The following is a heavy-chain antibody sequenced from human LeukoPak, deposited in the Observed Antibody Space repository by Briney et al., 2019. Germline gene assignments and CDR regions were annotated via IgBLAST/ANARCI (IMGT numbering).Heavy chain of an antibody. CDR2: ISPSGGST. CDR3: ARSGSYYRFYRSDAFDI. Sequence: ASVKVSCKAFGYTFTSNYMHWVRQAPGQGPEWMGVISPSGGSTTYAQKFQGRVTLTGDMSTSTDYLELRSLRSDDTAVYYCARSGSYYRFYRSDAFDIWGQGTMVTVSS. J-gene: IGHJ3*02. D-gene: IGHD1-26*01. CDR1: GYTFTSNY. V-gene: IGHV1-46*01.